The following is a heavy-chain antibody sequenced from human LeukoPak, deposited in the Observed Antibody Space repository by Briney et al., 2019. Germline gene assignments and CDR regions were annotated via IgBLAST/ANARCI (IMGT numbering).Heavy chain of an antibody. CDR2: ISSSGSTI. V-gene: IGHV3-48*03. D-gene: IGHD1-26*01. J-gene: IGHJ4*02. CDR1: GFTFSSYE. Sequence: GGSLTLSCAASGFTFSSYEMNWVRQAPGKGLEWVSYISSSGSTIYYADSVKGRFTISSDNAKNSLYLQMNSLRAGDTAVYYWARDSPKEQKSPYWGQGTLVTVSS. CDR3: ARDSPKEQKSPY.